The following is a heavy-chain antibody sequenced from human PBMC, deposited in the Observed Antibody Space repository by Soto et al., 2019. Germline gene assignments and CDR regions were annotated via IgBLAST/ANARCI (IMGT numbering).Heavy chain of an antibody. CDR3: ARLFAYYDKEAGAFDI. CDR2: IYYSGTT. J-gene: IGHJ3*02. Sequence: PSETPGITSTVTVGSINIDDYSLSWIRQPRGKGLEWIGYIYYSGTTYYETSLKSRATISVDTSKNQFSLTLSSVTPADTAVYYCARLFAYYDKEAGAFDIWGQGTMVTVSS. D-gene: IGHD3-22*01. CDR1: VGSINIDDYS. V-gene: IGHV4-30-4*01.